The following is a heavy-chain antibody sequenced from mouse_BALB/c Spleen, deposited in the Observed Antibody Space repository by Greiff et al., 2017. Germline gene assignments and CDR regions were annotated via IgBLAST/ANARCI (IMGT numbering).Heavy chain of an antibody. Sequence: EVQLVESGGDLVKPGGSLKLSCAASGFTFSSYGMSWVRQTPDKRLEWVATISSGGSYTYYPDSVKGRFTISRDNAKNTLYLQMSSLKSEDTAMYYCARPSTMITTGYAMDYWGQGTSVTVSS. D-gene: IGHD2-4*01. CDR1: GFTFSSYG. CDR3: ARPSTMITTGYAMDY. J-gene: IGHJ4*01. V-gene: IGHV5-6*01. CDR2: ISSGGSYT.